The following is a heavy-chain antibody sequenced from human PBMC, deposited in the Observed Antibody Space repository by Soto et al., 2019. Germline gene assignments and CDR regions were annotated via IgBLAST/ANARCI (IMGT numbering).Heavy chain of an antibody. J-gene: IGHJ5*02. CDR1: GGSFSGYY. CDR3: ARRDSSSSLGFDP. V-gene: IGHV4-34*01. CDR2: INHSGST. Sequence: QVQLQQWGAGLLKPSETLSLTCAVYGGSFSGYYWSWIRQPPGKGLEWIGEINHSGSTNYNPSLNSRVNISVDTSKNQFSMKLSSVTAADTAVYYCARRDSSSSLGFDPWGQGTLVTVYS. D-gene: IGHD6-6*01.